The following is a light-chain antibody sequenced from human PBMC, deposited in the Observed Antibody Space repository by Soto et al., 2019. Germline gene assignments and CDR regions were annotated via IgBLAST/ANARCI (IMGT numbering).Light chain of an antibody. CDR2: DAY. CDR3: QQFHSFPLT. Sequence: DIQMTQSPSTLSASAGDRVTITCRASQSISIWLAWYQQKPGKAPKPLIKDAYSLESGVPSRFTGSGSGTEFTLATSNLQPDNFAPYHVQQFHSFPLTFGHGKRLEVK. J-gene: IGKJ5*01. V-gene: IGKV1-5*01. CDR1: QSISIW.